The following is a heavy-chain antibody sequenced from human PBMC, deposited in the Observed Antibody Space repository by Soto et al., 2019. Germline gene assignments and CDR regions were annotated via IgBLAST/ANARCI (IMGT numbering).Heavy chain of an antibody. CDR2: IYYSGST. J-gene: IGHJ6*02. Sequence: SETLSLTCTVSGGSISSSSYYWGWIRQPPGKGLEWIGYIYYSGSTNYNPSLKSRVTISVDTSKNQFSLKLSSVTAADTAVYYCARHAGVELLWFGELFQRENYYYYGMDVWGQGTTVTVSS. V-gene: IGHV4-61*05. D-gene: IGHD3-10*01. CDR3: ARHAGVELLWFGELFQRENYYYYGMDV. CDR1: GGSISSSSYY.